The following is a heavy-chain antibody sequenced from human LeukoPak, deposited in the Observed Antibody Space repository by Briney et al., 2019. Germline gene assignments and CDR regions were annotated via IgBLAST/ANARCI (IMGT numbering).Heavy chain of an antibody. CDR1: GFTFDDHG. V-gene: IGHV3-20*04. CDR3: ARGSGGVVVTDFDY. D-gene: IGHD2-15*01. Sequence: PGGSLRLSCAVSGFTFDDHGMSWVRQAPGKGLEWVSGINWNGGSTGYTDSAKGRFTISRDNAKNSLYLQMNSLRAEDTALYYCARGSGGVVVTDFDYWGQGTLVTVSS. CDR2: INWNGGST. J-gene: IGHJ4*02.